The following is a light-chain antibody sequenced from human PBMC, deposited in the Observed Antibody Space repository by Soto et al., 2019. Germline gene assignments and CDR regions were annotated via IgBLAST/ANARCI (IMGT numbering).Light chain of an antibody. CDR1: QDISNY. Sequence: DIQMTQSPSSLSASVGDRVTITCQASQDISNYLNWYQQKPGKAPKLLIFDASNVETGVPSRFSGSGSGTDFTFTIHSLQPEDAATYYCQQYEDLPLTFGAGTKVDIK. CDR2: DAS. CDR3: QQYEDLPLT. J-gene: IGKJ4*01. V-gene: IGKV1-33*01.